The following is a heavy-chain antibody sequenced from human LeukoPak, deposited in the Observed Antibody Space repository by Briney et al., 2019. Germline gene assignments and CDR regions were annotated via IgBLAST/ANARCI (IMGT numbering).Heavy chain of an antibody. CDR3: AKVNWYSSGSRQGSDC. CDR2: ISTGSTTL. J-gene: IGHJ4*02. D-gene: IGHD6-19*01. CDR1: GFTLSSYS. Sequence: GGSLRLSCAASGFTLSSYSMNWVRQAPGKGLEWVSYISTGSTTLYYADSVKGRFTISRDNSKNTLNLQMNSLRAEDTAMYYCAKVNWYSSGSRQGSDCWGQGTLVTVSS. V-gene: IGHV3-48*01.